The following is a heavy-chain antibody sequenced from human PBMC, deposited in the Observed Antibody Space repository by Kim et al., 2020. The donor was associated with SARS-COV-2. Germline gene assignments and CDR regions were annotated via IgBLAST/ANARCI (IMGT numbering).Heavy chain of an antibody. J-gene: IGHJ6*02. CDR3: ARAPRNDVSGSFYGMDV. V-gene: IGHV4-59*13. D-gene: IGHD3-10*01. CDR2: IYYSGST. Sequence: SETLSLTCTVSGGSISSYYWSWIRQPPGKGLEWIGYIYYSGSTNYNPSLKSRVTISVDTSKNQFSLKLSSVTAADTAVYYCARAPRNDVSGSFYGMDVWGQGTTVTVSS. CDR1: GGSISSYY.